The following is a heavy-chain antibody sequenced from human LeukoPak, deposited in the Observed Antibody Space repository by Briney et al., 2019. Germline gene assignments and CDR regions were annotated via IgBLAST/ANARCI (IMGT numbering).Heavy chain of an antibody. CDR1: GYSFTSYW. Sequence: GESLKISCKGSGYSFTSYWISWVRQMPGKGLEWMGRIDPSDSYTNYSPSFQGHVTISADKSISTAYLQWSSLKASDTAMYYCARLLGGDSSGYYSPPEYFQHWGQGTLVTVSS. D-gene: IGHD3-22*01. CDR2: IDPSDSYT. V-gene: IGHV5-10-1*01. CDR3: ARLLGGDSSGYYSPPEYFQH. J-gene: IGHJ1*01.